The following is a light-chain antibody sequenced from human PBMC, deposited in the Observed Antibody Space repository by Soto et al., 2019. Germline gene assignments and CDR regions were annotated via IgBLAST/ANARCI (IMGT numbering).Light chain of an antibody. J-gene: IGKJ5*01. CDR1: QSVRSSY. Sequence: EIVLTQSPGTLSLSPWERATLSCRASQSVRSSYLAWYQQKPGQAPRLLIYGASSRATGIPDRFSGSGSGTDFTLTISSLQSEDFAVYYCQQYNNWPPITFGQGTRLEIK. CDR3: QQYNNWPPIT. V-gene: IGKV3-20*01. CDR2: GAS.